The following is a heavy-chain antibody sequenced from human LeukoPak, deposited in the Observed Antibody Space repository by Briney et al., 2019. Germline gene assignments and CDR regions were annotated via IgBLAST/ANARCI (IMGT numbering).Heavy chain of an antibody. V-gene: IGHV3-13*01. J-gene: IGHJ2*01. CDR3: ARAPQLEKFFDL. CDR2: IGTAGDT. CDR1: GFTFSSYD. D-gene: IGHD1-1*01. Sequence: PGGSLRLSCAASGFTFSSYDMHWVRQATGKGLEWVSAIGTAGDTYYPGSVKGRFTISRENAKNSLYLQMNSLRAGDTAVYYCARAPQLEKFFDLWGRGTLVTVSS.